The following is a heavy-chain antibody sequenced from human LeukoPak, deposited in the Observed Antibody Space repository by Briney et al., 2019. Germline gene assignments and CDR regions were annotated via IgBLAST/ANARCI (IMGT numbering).Heavy chain of an antibody. CDR1: GFTFSSYW. Sequence: PGGSLRLSCAASGFTFSSYWMSWVRQVPGKGLEWVANIKQDGSEKYYVDSVKGRLTISRDNAKNSLYLQMNSLRAEDTAVYYCARTSSSSSQFDYWGQGTLVTVSS. D-gene: IGHD6-6*01. CDR3: ARTSSSSSQFDY. J-gene: IGHJ4*02. CDR2: IKQDGSEK. V-gene: IGHV3-7*01.